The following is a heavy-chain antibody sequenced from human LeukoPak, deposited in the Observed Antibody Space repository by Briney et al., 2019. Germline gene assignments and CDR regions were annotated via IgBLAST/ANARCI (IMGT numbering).Heavy chain of an antibody. CDR2: INAGNGNT. D-gene: IGHD5-12*01. Sequence: ASVKVSCKASGGTFSKYTISWVRQRPGQRLEWMGWINAGNGNTKYSQKFQGRVTITRDTSASTAYMELSSLRSEDTAVYSCARGVATNRYYFDYWGQGTLVTVSS. V-gene: IGHV1-3*01. CDR1: GGTFSKYT. CDR3: ARGVATNRYYFDY. J-gene: IGHJ4*02.